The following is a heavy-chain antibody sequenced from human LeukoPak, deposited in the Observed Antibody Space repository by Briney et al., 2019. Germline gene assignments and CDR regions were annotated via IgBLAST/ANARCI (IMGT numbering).Heavy chain of an antibody. V-gene: IGHV4-39*01. D-gene: IGHD6-13*01. CDR1: GGSIGRSSYY. Sequence: SETLSLTCSVSGGSIGRSSYYWGWTRQPPGKGLEWIGSIYYSGGTYYNPSLKSRVTISVDTSRNQFSLKLGSVAAADTAVYYCARHGSIATGAFTYWGQGALVTVSS. CDR3: ARHGSIATGAFTY. CDR2: IYYSGGT. J-gene: IGHJ4*02.